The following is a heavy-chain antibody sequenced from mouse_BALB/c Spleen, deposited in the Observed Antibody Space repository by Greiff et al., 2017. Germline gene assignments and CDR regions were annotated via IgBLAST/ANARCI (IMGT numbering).Heavy chain of an antibody. J-gene: IGHJ4*01. V-gene: IGHV5-6*01. Sequence: EVKVVESGGDLVKPGGSLKLSCAASGFTFSSYGMTWVRPTPDKRLEWVATISSGGSYTYYTRSVKGRFTISRDNAKNTLYLQMSSLKSEDTAMYYCARQGLYDYDANYYAMDYWGQGASDTVSS. CDR3: ARQGLYDYDANYYAMDY. D-gene: IGHD2-4*01. CDR2: ISSGGSYT. CDR1: GFTFSSYG.